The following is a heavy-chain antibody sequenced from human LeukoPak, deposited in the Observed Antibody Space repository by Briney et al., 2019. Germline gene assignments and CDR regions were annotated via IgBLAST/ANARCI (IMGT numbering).Heavy chain of an antibody. J-gene: IGHJ4*02. V-gene: IGHV3-9*01. CDR1: GFTFSSYS. Sequence: GGSLRLSCAASGFTFSSYSMNWVRQAPGKGLEWVSGISWNGGSIGYADSVKGRFTISRDNAKNSLYLQMNSLRAEDTALYYCAKEGVRGVYFDYWGQGTLVTVSS. D-gene: IGHD3-10*01. CDR2: ISWNGGSI. CDR3: AKEGVRGVYFDY.